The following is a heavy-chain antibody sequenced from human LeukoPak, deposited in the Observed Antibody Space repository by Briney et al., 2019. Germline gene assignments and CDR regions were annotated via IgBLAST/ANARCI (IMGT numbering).Heavy chain of an antibody. CDR3: ARARDGYSTFDY. Sequence: SETLSLTCAVYGGSFSSYYWSWIRQSPGKGLEWIGYIYYSGSANYNPSLKSRVTISLDTSKNQFSLKLSSVTAADTAVYYCARARDGYSTFDYWGQGTLVTVSS. V-gene: IGHV4-59*01. D-gene: IGHD5-24*01. J-gene: IGHJ4*02. CDR1: GGSFSSYY. CDR2: IYYSGSA.